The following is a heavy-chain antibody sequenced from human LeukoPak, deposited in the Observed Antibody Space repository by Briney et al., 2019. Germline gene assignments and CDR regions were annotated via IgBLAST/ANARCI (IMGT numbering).Heavy chain of an antibody. CDR3: AKNMRGRWYFDL. D-gene: IGHD2/OR15-2a*01. V-gene: IGHV3-23*01. Sequence: GGSLRLSCAASGFTFSSYAMSWVRQAPGKGLEWVSTISGSGVITYYADSVKGRFTISRDNSKNTLYLQMNSVRAEDTAVYYCAKNMRGRWYFDLWGRGTLVTVSS. CDR2: ISGSGVIT. J-gene: IGHJ2*01. CDR1: GFTFSSYA.